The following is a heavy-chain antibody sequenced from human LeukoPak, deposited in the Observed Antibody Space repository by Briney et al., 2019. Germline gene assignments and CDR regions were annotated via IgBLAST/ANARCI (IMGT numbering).Heavy chain of an antibody. D-gene: IGHD6-25*01. CDR2: SSGTTI. J-gene: IGHJ4*02. Sequence: SSGTTIYYADSVKGRFSISRDNAMSSLYLQMNSLRVEDTAVYYCALLAAASDFDYWGQGALVTVSS. CDR3: ALLAAASDFDY. V-gene: IGHV3-48*03.